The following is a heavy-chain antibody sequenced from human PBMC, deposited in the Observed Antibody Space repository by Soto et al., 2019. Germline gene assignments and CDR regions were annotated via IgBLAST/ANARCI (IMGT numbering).Heavy chain of an antibody. CDR2: INHSGST. CDR1: GGSFRGYY. CDR3: ATTQWLHYYYGMGV. J-gene: IGHJ6*02. V-gene: IGHV4-34*01. D-gene: IGHD6-19*01. Sequence: PSETLSLTCAFYGGSFRGYYWSWIRQPPGKGLEWIGEINHSGSTNYNPSLKSRVTISVDTSKNQFSLKLSSVTAADTAVYYCATTQWLHYYYGMGVWGQGTTVTVSS.